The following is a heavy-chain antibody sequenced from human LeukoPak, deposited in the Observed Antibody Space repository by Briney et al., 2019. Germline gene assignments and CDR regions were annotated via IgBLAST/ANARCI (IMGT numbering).Heavy chain of an antibody. V-gene: IGHV3-7*01. Sequence: GGSLRLSCTVSGFTFSNYWMSWVRQTPGKGLEWVANIEQDGSEKWYVDSVKGRFTISRDNAKNSLYLQMNSLRAEDTAVYYCAKEGSSWYEGYFDYWGQGTLVTVSS. J-gene: IGHJ4*02. CDR3: AKEGSSWYEGYFDY. CDR1: GFTFSNYW. CDR2: IEQDGSEK. D-gene: IGHD6-13*01.